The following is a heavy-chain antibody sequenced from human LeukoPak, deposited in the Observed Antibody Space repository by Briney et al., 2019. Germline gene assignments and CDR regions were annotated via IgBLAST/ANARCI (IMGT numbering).Heavy chain of an antibody. CDR2: INSDGSST. D-gene: IGHD5-18*01. CDR1: GFTFSSYW. J-gene: IGHJ4*02. V-gene: IGHV3-74*01. CDR3: ARDITSWIQLWVTYYFDY. Sequence: GGSLRLSCAASGFTFSSYWMHWVRQAPGKGLVWVSRINSDGSSTSYADSVKGRFTISRDNAKNSLYLQMNSLRAEDTAVYYCARDITSWIQLWVTYYFDYWGQGTLVTVSS.